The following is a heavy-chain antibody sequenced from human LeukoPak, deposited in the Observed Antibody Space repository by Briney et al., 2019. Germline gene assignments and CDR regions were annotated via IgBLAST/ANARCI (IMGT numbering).Heavy chain of an antibody. Sequence: PGGSLRLSCAASGFTFSSYEMNWVRQAPGRGLEWVSYISSSGSTIYYADSVKGRSIISRDNAKNLLYLQMNSLRAEDTAVYYCAELGITMIEGVWGKGTTVTISS. CDR2: ISSSGSTI. CDR3: AELGITMIEGV. CDR1: GFTFSSYE. J-gene: IGHJ6*04. D-gene: IGHD3-22*01. V-gene: IGHV3-48*03.